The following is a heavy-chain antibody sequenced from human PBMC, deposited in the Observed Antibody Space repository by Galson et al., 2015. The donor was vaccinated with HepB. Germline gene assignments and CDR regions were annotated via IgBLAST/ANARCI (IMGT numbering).Heavy chain of an antibody. CDR2: IKQDESEK. D-gene: IGHD1-7*01. J-gene: IGHJ3*01. Sequence: SLRLSCAASGFTFRTYWMSWVRQAPGKGLEWVANIKQDESEKDFVDSVKGRFTISRDNSNNSQFLQMNSLRAEDTAVYYCARWRWRMGNFAFDLWGQGTLVTVSS. V-gene: IGHV3-7*01. CDR3: ARWRWRMGNFAFDL. CDR1: GFTFRTYW.